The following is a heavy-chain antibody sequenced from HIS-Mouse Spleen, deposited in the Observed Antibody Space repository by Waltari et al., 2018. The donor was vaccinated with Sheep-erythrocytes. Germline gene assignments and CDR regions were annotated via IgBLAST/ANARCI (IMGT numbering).Heavy chain of an antibody. CDR2: SHYSGTT. J-gene: IGHJ4*02. CDR3: ARVSVAARFDY. V-gene: IGHV4-39*07. Sequence: QLQLQESGPGLVKPSETLSLTCTGSGGSISSSSYYLGRVRQPPGKGMEWIGRSHYSGTTYYNPSLKRRVALSVDTSKNQFSLKLSSVTAADTALYYCARVSVAARFDYWGQGTLVTVSS. D-gene: IGHD6-6*01. CDR1: GGSISSSSYY.